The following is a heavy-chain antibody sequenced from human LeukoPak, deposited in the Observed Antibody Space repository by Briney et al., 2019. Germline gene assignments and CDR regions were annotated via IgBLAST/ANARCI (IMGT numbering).Heavy chain of an antibody. Sequence: HAGGSLRLSCAASGFTFDDYTMHSVRHAPGKGLEWVSLIRWDGGSTYYADSVKGRFTISRDNSKNSLDVQMNSLRTDDSALYYCPNDASGYSYYSSYYYYFMDVWGKGTTVTVFS. CDR2: IRWDGGST. CDR1: GFTFDDYT. V-gene: IGHV3-43*01. CDR3: PNDASGYSYYSSYYYYFMDV. D-gene: IGHD5-18*01. J-gene: IGHJ6*03.